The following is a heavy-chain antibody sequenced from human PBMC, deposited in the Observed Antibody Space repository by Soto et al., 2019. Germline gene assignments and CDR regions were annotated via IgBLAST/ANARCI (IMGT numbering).Heavy chain of an antibody. CDR1: GGSISSYY. J-gene: IGHJ4*02. V-gene: IGHV4-59*01. CDR3: ARGLGSGSYYVNY. D-gene: IGHD1-26*01. Sequence: QVQLQESGPGLVKPSETLSLTCTVSGGSISSYYWSWIRQPPGKGLEWIGYIYYSGSTNYNPSLKSRVTISVDTSKNQFSLKLSSVTAADTAVYYCARGLGSGSYYVNYRGQGTLVTVSS. CDR2: IYYSGST.